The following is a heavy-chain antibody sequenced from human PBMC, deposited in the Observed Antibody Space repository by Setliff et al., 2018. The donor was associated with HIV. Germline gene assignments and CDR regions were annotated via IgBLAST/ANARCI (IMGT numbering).Heavy chain of an antibody. Sequence: SETLSLTCTVSGGSISSSSYYWGWIRQPPGKGLEWIGSIYYSGSTYYNPSLKSRVTMSVDTSKNQFTLKLSSVTAADTAVYYCARTPYDFWSGHIDYWGQGTLVTVSS. CDR3: ARTPYDFWSGHIDY. J-gene: IGHJ4*02. CDR2: IYYSGST. V-gene: IGHV4-39*01. D-gene: IGHD3-3*01. CDR1: GGSISSSSYY.